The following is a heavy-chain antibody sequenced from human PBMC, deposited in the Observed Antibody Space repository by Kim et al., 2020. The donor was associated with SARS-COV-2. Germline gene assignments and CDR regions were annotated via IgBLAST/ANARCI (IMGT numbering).Heavy chain of an antibody. CDR1: GGSFSGYY. CDR3: ARGFSSSGRQKTKFDY. Sequence: SETLSLTCAVYGGSFSGYYWSWIRQPPGKGLEWIGEINHSGSTNYNPSLKSRVTISVDTSKNQFSLKLSSVTAADTAVYYCARGFSSSGRQKTKFDYWGQGTLVTVSS. J-gene: IGHJ4*02. V-gene: IGHV4-34*01. CDR2: INHSGST. D-gene: IGHD6-6*01.